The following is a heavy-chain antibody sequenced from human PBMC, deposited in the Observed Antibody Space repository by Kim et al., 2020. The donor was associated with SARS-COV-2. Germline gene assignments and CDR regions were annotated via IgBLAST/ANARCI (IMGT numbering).Heavy chain of an antibody. CDR2: ISYDGSNK. CDR3: AKDNQLWPYLYYYGMDV. J-gene: IGHJ6*02. V-gene: IGHV3-30*18. Sequence: GGSLRLSCAASGFTFSSYGMHWVRQAPGKGLEWVAVISYDGSNKYYAASVKGRFTISRDNSKNTLYLQMNSLRAEDTAVYYCAKDNQLWPYLYYYGMDVWGQGTTVTVSS. D-gene: IGHD5-18*01. CDR1: GFTFSSYG.